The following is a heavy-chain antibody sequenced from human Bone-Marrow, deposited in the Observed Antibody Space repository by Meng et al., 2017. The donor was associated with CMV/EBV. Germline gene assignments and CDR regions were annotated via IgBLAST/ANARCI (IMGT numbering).Heavy chain of an antibody. CDR2: ISAYNGNT. CDR1: YTFTSYG. J-gene: IGHJ4*02. CDR3: ARVTQVRYSSGWYYFDY. Sequence: YTFTSYGISWVRQAPGQGLEWMGWISAYNGNTKYAQKLQGRVTMTTDTSTSTAYMELRSLRSDDTAVYYCARVTQVRYSSGWYYFDYWGQGTLVTVSS. V-gene: IGHV1-18*01. D-gene: IGHD6-19*01.